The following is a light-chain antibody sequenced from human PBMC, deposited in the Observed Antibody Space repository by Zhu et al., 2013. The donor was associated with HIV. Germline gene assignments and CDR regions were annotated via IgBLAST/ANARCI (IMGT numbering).Light chain of an antibody. CDR1: QSVGNY. J-gene: IGKJ1*01. CDR2: ETS. V-gene: IGKV3-11*01. CDR3: QRFGSSLTWT. Sequence: EIVLTQSPATLSLSPGERATLSCRASQSVGNYLAWYQHKRGQAPRLVMYETSKRASGIPARFSGSGSGTDFTLTITGLEPEDSGMYFCQRFGSSLTWTFGQGTNLEI.